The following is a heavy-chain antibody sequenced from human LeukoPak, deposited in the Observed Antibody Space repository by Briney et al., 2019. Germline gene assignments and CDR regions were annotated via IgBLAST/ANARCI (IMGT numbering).Heavy chain of an antibody. CDR1: GYTFTSYD. CDR2: MNPNSGNT. Sequence: GASVKVSCKASGYTFTSYDINWVRQATGQGLEWMGWMNPNSGNTGYAQKFQGRVTMTRNTSISTAYMELSSLRSEDTAMYYCAKYAAVSGPNWLDTWGQGILVTVSS. D-gene: IGHD6-19*01. V-gene: IGHV1-8*01. J-gene: IGHJ5*02. CDR3: AKYAAVSGPNWLDT.